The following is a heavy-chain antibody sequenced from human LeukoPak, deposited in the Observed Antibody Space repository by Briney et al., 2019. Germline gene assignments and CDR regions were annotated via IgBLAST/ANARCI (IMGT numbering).Heavy chain of an antibody. V-gene: IGHV3-48*01. Sequence: GGSLRLSCAASGFTFSSYSMNWVRQAPGEGLEWVSYISSSSSTIYYADSVKGRFTISRDNAKNSLYLQMNSLRAEDTAVYYCARPYYYDSSGLYYWGQGTLVTVSS. J-gene: IGHJ4*02. CDR1: GFTFSSYS. CDR2: ISSSSSTI. D-gene: IGHD3-22*01. CDR3: ARPYYYDSSGLYY.